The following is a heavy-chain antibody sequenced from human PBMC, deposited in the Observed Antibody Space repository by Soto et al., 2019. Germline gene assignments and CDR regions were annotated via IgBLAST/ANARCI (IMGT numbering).Heavy chain of an antibody. Sequence: EASAKVSCKDCGYTLTDLSMHWVRQAPGKGLEWMGGFDPEDGETIYAQKFQGRVTMTEDTSTDTAYMELSSLRSEDTAVYYCATESMVRGVIITNGFDPWGQGTLVTVSS. CDR1: GYTLTDLS. V-gene: IGHV1-24*01. J-gene: IGHJ5*02. CDR2: FDPEDGET. D-gene: IGHD3-10*01. CDR3: ATESMVRGVIITNGFDP.